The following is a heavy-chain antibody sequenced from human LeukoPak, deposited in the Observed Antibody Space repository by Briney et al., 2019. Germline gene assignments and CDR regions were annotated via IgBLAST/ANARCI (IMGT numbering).Heavy chain of an antibody. CDR3: ARQAAEYDSSGYYSSGFDY. Sequence: GESLKISCKGSGYSFTSYWIGWVRQMPGKGLEWMGIIYPGDSDTRCSPSFQGQVTISADKSISTAYLLWSSLKASDTAMYYCARQAAEYDSSGYYSSGFDYWGQGTLVTVSS. CDR1: GYSFTSYW. CDR2: IYPGDSDT. V-gene: IGHV5-51*01. J-gene: IGHJ4*02. D-gene: IGHD3-22*01.